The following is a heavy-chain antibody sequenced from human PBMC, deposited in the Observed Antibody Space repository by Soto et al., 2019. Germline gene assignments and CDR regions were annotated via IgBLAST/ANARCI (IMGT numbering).Heavy chain of an antibody. D-gene: IGHD1-26*01. V-gene: IGHV3-33*01. CDR3: ARDGVGSTAYFGYFDY. Sequence: QVALVESGGGVVQPGRSLRLSCAASAVTFTGYGMHWVRPAPGKGLEWVAVIRFDGSNIYYADSVKGRFTISRDNARNLLYLQMNSLRAEDTAVYYCARDGVGSTAYFGYFDYWGLGTLVTVSS. CDR1: AVTFTGYG. J-gene: IGHJ4*02. CDR2: IRFDGSNI.